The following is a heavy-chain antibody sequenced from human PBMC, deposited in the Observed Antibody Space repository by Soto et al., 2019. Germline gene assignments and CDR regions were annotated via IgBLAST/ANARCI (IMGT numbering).Heavy chain of an antibody. Sequence: QVQLVESGGGVVQPGRSLRLSCAASGFTFSSYARHWVRQAPGKGLEWVAVISYDGSNKYYADSVKGRFTISRDNSKNTLYLQMNSLRAEDTAVYYCARDPLWGTAMGLWYFDLWGRGTLVTVSS. CDR2: ISYDGSNK. D-gene: IGHD5-18*01. CDR3: ARDPLWGTAMGLWYFDL. CDR1: GFTFSSYA. V-gene: IGHV3-30-3*01. J-gene: IGHJ2*01.